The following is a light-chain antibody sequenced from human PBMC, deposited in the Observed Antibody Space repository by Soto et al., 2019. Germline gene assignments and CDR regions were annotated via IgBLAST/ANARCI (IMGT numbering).Light chain of an antibody. CDR3: MQALQTPYT. J-gene: IGKJ2*01. CDR2: LGF. V-gene: IGKV2-28*01. Sequence: EIVMTQSPPSLTVTPGEPASISCSSSQRLLHSNGNIFLDWYLQKPGQSPQLLIYLGFNRASGVPDRVSGSVAGTDFTLKISRVEAEDAGVYYCMQALQTPYTVGQVTKLEIK. CDR1: QRLLHSNGNIF.